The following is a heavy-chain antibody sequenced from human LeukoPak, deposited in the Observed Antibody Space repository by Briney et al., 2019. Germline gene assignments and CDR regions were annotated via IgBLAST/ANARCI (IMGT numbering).Heavy chain of an antibody. Sequence: GGSLRLSCAASGFTFSSYSMNWVRQAPGKGLEWVGFIRSKAYGGTTEYAASVKGRFTISRDDSKSIAYLQMNSLKTEDTAVYYCTRQVMNTVTTFDYWGQGTLVTVSS. V-gene: IGHV3-49*04. CDR3: TRQVMNTVTTFDY. D-gene: IGHD4-17*01. CDR1: GFTFSSYS. CDR2: IRSKAYGGTT. J-gene: IGHJ4*02.